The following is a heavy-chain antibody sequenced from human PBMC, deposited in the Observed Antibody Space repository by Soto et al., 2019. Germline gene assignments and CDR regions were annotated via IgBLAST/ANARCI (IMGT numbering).Heavy chain of an antibody. V-gene: IGHV4-59*12. CDR3: ARCEQLLHGWFDP. CDR2: IYYSGST. J-gene: IGHJ5*02. CDR1: GGSISSYY. D-gene: IGHD6-13*01. Sequence: SETLSLTCTVSGGSISSYYWSWIRQPPGKGLEWIGYIYYSGSTYYNPSLKSRVAISVDTSKNHFSLKLSFVTAADTAVYYCARCEQLLHGWFDPWGQGTLVTVSS.